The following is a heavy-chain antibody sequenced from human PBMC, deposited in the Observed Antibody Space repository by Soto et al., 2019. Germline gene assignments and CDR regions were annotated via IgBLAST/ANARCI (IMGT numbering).Heavy chain of an antibody. J-gene: IGHJ6*03. CDR2: INPSGGST. Sequence: GASVKVSCKASGYTFTSYYMHWVRQAPGQGLEWMGIINPSGGSTSYAQKFQGRVTMTRDTSTSTVYMELSSLRSEDTAVYYCARSPNYCSGGSCYSTAYYYYYYMDVWGKGATVTVSS. CDR1: GYTFTSYY. V-gene: IGHV1-46*03. D-gene: IGHD2-15*01. CDR3: ARSPNYCSGGSCYSTAYYYYYYMDV.